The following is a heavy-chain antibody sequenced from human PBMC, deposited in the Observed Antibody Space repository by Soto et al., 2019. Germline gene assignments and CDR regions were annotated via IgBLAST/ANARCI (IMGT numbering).Heavy chain of an antibody. CDR1: GGSISSYY. V-gene: IGHV4-59*08. Sequence: TSETLSLTCTVSGGSISSYYWSLVRQPPGKGLEWIGYIYYSGSTNYNPSLKSRVTISVDTSKNQFSLKLSSVTAADTAVYYCARHVPVDGYNFDYWGQGTLVTVSS. CDR3: ARHVPVDGYNFDY. J-gene: IGHJ4*02. CDR2: IYYSGST. D-gene: IGHD5-12*01.